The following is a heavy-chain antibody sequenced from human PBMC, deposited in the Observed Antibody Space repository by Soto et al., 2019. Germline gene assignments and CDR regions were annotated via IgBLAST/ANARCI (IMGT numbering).Heavy chain of an antibody. J-gene: IGHJ6*02. CDR1: GFTISDYY. Sequence: GGSLRLSCEASGFTISDYYMSWIRQAPGKGLEWVSYISSVETTTYYADSVKGRFSISMDNAKNSLYLQMNSLRAEDTAVYFCAKDQEGSGSHWLGYNYYGMDVWGQGTTVTVSS. CDR2: ISSVETTT. D-gene: IGHD3-10*01. V-gene: IGHV3-11*01. CDR3: AKDQEGSGSHWLGYNYYGMDV.